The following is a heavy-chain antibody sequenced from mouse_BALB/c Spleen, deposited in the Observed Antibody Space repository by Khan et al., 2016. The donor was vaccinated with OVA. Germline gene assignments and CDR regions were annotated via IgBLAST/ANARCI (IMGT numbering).Heavy chain of an antibody. CDR2: IWAGGST. D-gene: IGHD1-2*01. CDR1: GFSLTNYG. Sequence: QVQLKESGPGLVAPSQSLSIACTVSGFSLTNYGVHWVRQPPGKGLEWLGVIWAGGSTNYNSSLMSRLSIIKDNSKSQAFLKLNSMQTDDTAMYYCAIEHPIHYYGHSTLDYWGQGISVTVSS. CDR3: AIEHPIHYYGHSTLDY. J-gene: IGHJ4*01. V-gene: IGHV2-9*02.